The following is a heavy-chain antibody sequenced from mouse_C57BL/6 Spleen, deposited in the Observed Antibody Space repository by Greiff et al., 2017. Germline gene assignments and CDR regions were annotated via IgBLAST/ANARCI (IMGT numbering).Heavy chain of an antibody. CDR1: GFTFSDYY. J-gene: IGHJ4*01. CDR2: ISNGGGST. D-gene: IGHD4-1*01. CDR3: AGNYAMDD. V-gene: IGHV5-12*01. Sequence: EVKLMESGGGLVQPGGSLKLSCAASGFTFSDYYMYWVRQTPEKRLEWVAYISNGGGSTYYPATVKGRFTISRDNAKNTLYLQMSRLKSEDTAMYDCAGNYAMDDWGQGTSVTVSS.